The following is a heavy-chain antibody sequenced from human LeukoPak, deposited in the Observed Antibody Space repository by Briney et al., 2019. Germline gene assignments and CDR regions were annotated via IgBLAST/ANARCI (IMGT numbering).Heavy chain of an antibody. Sequence: SETLSLTCAVSGGSISSDGYSWSWIRQPPGKGLEWIGYIYHSGSTYYNPSLKSRVTISVDRSKNQFSLKLSSVTAADTAVYYCASKRGYDSSGYYHYWGQGTLVTVSS. CDR2: IYHSGST. J-gene: IGHJ4*02. V-gene: IGHV4-30-2*01. CDR1: GGSISSDGYS. CDR3: ASKRGYDSSGYYHY. D-gene: IGHD3-22*01.